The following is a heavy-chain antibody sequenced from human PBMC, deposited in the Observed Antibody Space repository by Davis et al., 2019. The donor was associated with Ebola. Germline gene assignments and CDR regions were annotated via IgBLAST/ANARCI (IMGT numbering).Heavy chain of an antibody. J-gene: IGHJ4*02. CDR1: GYSFTSHC. CDR2: NSAYNGNT. Sequence: ASAKVSCKASGYSFTSHCNSWLRQAPGQGLEWVGWNSAYNGNTNYAQKLQGRVTMTRDTSTSTVFMELSRLRSEDTAVYSCARDFFPSGATAGSDYWGQGTLITVSS. V-gene: IGHV1-18*01. CDR3: ARDFFPSGATAGSDY. D-gene: IGHD6-13*01.